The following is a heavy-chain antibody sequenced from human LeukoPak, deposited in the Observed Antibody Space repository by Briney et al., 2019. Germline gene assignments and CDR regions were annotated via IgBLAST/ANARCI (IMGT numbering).Heavy chain of an antibody. V-gene: IGHV2-5*02. Sequence: SGPTLVNPTQTLTLTCTFSGFSLSTSGVGVGWIRQPPGEALEWLALIYWDDDERYSPSLKSRLTITKDTSKNQVVLTMTNMDPVDTATYYRAHRREDGLFCYWGQGTLVTVSS. CDR1: GFSLSTSGVG. CDR3: AHRREDGLFCY. J-gene: IGHJ4*02. CDR2: IYWDDDE. D-gene: IGHD3-3*01.